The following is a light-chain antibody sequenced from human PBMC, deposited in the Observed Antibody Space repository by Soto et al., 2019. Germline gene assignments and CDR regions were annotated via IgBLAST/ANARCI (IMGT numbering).Light chain of an antibody. CDR1: ESISSSY. CDR3: QQYGSSPWT. V-gene: IGKV3-20*01. Sequence: VLTQSLGAQSLSRGEGATLWCRATESISSSYLAWYQQKPGQAPRLLIYGASSRATGIPDRFSGSGSGTDFTLTITRLEPEDFAVYYCQQYGSSPWTFGQGTKVDIK. CDR2: GAS. J-gene: IGKJ1*01.